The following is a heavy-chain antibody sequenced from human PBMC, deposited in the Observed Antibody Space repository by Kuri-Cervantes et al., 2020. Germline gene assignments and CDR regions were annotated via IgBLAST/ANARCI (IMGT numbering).Heavy chain of an antibody. J-gene: IGHJ4*02. CDR1: GGSINTCY. CDR3: ARVWRYSSGWYGGFDY. CDR2: IY. V-gene: IGHV4-4*08. Sequence: SETLSLTCTVSGGSINTCYWSWIRQPPGKGLEWIGNIYHSGSTNYNSGSTYYNPSLKSRVTISVDASKNQFSLKLSSVTAADTAVYYCARVWRYSSGWYGGFDYWGQGTLVTVSS. D-gene: IGHD6-19*01.